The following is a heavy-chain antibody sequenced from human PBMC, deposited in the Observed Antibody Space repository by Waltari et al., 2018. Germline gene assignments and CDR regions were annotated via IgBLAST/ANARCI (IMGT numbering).Heavy chain of an antibody. CDR3: AKEIYRIGRPCFDY. V-gene: IGHV3-23*01. CDR1: GLRLRNHA. D-gene: IGHD6-19*01. J-gene: IGHJ4*02. CDR2: ITSGGGDT. Sequence: QLLESGGGWRQAGGALSRSCAASGLRLRNHALSWVRQAPGKGPEWVSGITSGGGDTYYTDSVRGRFTISRDNSKNTVYLQMNSLRHEDTAVYYCAKEIYRIGRPCFDYWGQGVRVTVSS.